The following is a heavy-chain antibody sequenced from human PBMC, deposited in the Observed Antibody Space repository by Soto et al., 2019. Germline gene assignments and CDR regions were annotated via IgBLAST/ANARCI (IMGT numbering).Heavy chain of an antibody. CDR1: GYTFTSYG. D-gene: IGHD6-13*01. Sequence: QVQLVQSGAEVKKPGASVKVSCKASGYTFTSYGISWVRQAPGQGLEWMGWISAYNGNTNYAQKLQGRVTMTTDTSTSTAYRERRSLRSDDTAVYYCARDRGSSWIYYYYYGMDVWGQGTTVTVSS. CDR3: ARDRGSSWIYYYYYGMDV. CDR2: ISAYNGNT. V-gene: IGHV1-18*01. J-gene: IGHJ6*02.